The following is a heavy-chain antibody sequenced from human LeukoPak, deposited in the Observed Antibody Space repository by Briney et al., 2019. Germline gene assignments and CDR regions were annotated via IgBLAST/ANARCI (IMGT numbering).Heavy chain of an antibody. Sequence: GGSLRLSCAASGMTFSNHWMHWVRQAPGKGLVWVSLIKTDGRTTIYADSVKGRSTISRDNGKSTLYLQMNSLRAEDTATYYCTTGPSYGYEWWGQGTVVTVSS. CDR1: GMTFSNHW. J-gene: IGHJ4*02. CDR3: TTGPSYGYEW. CDR2: IKTDGRTT. D-gene: IGHD3-16*01. V-gene: IGHV3-74*01.